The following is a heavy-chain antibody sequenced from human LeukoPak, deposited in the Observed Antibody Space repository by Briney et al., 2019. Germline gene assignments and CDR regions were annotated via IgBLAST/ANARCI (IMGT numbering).Heavy chain of an antibody. CDR1: GFTFISYP. J-gene: IGHJ4*01. D-gene: IGHD3-22*01. V-gene: IGHV3-23*01. CDR3: AISDYYHSSGPDY. CDR2: ISGSGSST. Sequence: PGGSLRLSCAASGFTFISYPISWVRQAPGKGLEWVSLISGSGSSTYYADSVKGRFTISRDNSKNTLYLQMNSLRAEDTAVYYCAISDYYHSSGPDYWGHGTLVTVSS.